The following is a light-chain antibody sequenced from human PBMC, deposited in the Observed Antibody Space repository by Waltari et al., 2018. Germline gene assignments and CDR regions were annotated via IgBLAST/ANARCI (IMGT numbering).Light chain of an antibody. J-gene: IGKJ1*01. CDR1: QGVSSSS. CDR3: QQYGSSPPTT. CDR2: GTS. V-gene: IGKV3-20*01. Sequence: IVLTQFPGTLSLAPGERATPSCRASQGVSSSSLAWYQQKPGQAPRLLIYGTSSRATGIPDRFSGSGSVTDFTLTITRLEAEDFAVYYCQQYGSSPPTTFGQGTKVEIK.